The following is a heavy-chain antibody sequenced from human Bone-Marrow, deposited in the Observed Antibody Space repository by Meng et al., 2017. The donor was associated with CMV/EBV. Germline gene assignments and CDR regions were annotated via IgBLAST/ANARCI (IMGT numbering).Heavy chain of an antibody. Sequence: GESLKISCAASGFTFSSYSMNWVRQAPGKGLEWVSSISSSSSYIYYADSVKGRFTISRDNSKNTLYLQMNSLRAEDTAVYYCARGGGGYDFWSGYYFDYWGQGTLVTVSS. CDR2: ISSSSSYI. CDR1: GFTFSSYS. J-gene: IGHJ4*02. CDR3: ARGGGGYDFWSGYYFDY. D-gene: IGHD3-3*01. V-gene: IGHV3-21*01.